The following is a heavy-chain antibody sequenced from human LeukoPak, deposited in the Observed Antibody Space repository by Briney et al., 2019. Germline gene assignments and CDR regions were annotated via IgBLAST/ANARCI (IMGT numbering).Heavy chain of an antibody. Sequence: GGSLRLSCAASGFTFSSYDMHWVRHATGKGLEWVSAIGTAGDTYYPGSVKGRFTISRENAKNSLYLQMNSLRAGDTAVYYCARSSSYDFGSGRPYGMDVWGKGPTVTVSS. J-gene: IGHJ6*04. CDR2: IGTAGDT. V-gene: IGHV3-13*01. CDR3: ARSSSYDFGSGRPYGMDV. CDR1: GFTFSSYD. D-gene: IGHD3-3*01.